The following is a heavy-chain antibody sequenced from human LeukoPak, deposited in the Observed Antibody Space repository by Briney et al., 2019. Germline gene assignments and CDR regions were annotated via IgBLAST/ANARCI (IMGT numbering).Heavy chain of an antibody. J-gene: IGHJ3*02. V-gene: IGHV3-11*01. CDR3: TRGHVPGIYNGGNGYRDAFDI. Sequence: KTGGSLRLSCAASGFTFSDYYMSWIRQAPGKGLEWVSYISSSGSTIYYADSVKGRFTISRDNAKNTMYLQMNSLRAEDTAVYYCTRGHVPGIYNGGNGYRDAFDIWGQGTMVTVSS. CDR1: GFTFSDYY. D-gene: IGHD2-15*01. CDR2: ISSSGSTI.